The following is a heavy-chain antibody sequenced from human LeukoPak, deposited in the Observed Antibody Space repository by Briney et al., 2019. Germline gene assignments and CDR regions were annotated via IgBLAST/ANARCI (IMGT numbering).Heavy chain of an antibody. V-gene: IGHV4-61*02. CDR3: ARVPLLGIAVAGSYYYYYYMDV. CDR2: IYTSGST. J-gene: IGHJ6*03. Sequence: SSQTLSLTCTVSGGSISSGSYYWSWIRQPAGKGLEWIGRIYTSGSTNYNPSLKSRATISVDTSKNQFSLKLSSVTAADTAVYYCARVPLLGIAVAGSYYYYYYMDVWGKGTTVTVSS. D-gene: IGHD6-19*01. CDR1: GGSISSGSYY.